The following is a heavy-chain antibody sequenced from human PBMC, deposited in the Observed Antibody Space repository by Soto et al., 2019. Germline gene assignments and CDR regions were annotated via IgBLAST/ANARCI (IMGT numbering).Heavy chain of an antibody. CDR3: TRDIGGKGAY. V-gene: IGHV3-74*01. Sequence: GSLRLSCAASGFTFSSYWMHWVRQVPGKGLLWVSRIDEYGSTINYADSVKGRFTISRDNARNTLYLEMNSLRAEDTALYYCTRDIGGKGAYWGPGTLVTVSS. CDR2: IDEYGSTI. CDR1: GFTFSSYW. D-gene: IGHD3-10*01. J-gene: IGHJ4*02.